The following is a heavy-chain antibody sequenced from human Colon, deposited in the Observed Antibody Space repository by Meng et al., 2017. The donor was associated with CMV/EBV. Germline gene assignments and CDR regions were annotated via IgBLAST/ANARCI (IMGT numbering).Heavy chain of an antibody. CDR1: GFTFSVFA. Sequence: GASLKISCAASGFTFSVFAMHWVRQAPGKGLEWVSAISGGGTSPYYADSVKGRFTISRDNARDSLYLQMSSLRAEDTALYYCVRDGGYYETSGYPVGLDYWGQGTLVTVSS. V-gene: IGHV3-23*01. CDR2: ISGGGTSP. J-gene: IGHJ4*02. D-gene: IGHD3-22*01. CDR3: VRDGGYYETSGYPVGLDY.